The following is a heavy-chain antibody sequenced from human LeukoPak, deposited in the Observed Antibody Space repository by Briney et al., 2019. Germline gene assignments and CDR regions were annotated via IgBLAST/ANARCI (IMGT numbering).Heavy chain of an antibody. CDR3: ARGRTMVRGTPFDY. D-gene: IGHD3-10*01. J-gene: IGHJ4*02. Sequence: SETLSLTCAVYGGSFSGYYWSWICQPLGKGLEWIGEINHSGSTNYNPSLKSRVTISVDTSKNQFSLKLSSVTAADTAVYYCARGRTMVRGTPFDYWGQGTLVTVSS. CDR2: INHSGST. CDR1: GGSFSGYY. V-gene: IGHV4-34*01.